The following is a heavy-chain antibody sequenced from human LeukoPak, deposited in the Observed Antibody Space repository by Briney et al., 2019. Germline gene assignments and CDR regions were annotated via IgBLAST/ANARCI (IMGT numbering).Heavy chain of an antibody. J-gene: IGHJ1*01. CDR3: VKGDIVVITAAWGD. Sequence: PGGSLRLSCAASGFNFRNSAMIWVRQAPGKGLEWVSGISGSGEMTYYAESVRGRFSISRDNYGNTLYLQMDSLSTDDTGVYFCVKGDIVVITAAWGDWGQGTSVTVSS. CDR1: GFNFRNSA. V-gene: IGHV3-23*01. CDR2: ISGSGEMT. D-gene: IGHD2-2*01.